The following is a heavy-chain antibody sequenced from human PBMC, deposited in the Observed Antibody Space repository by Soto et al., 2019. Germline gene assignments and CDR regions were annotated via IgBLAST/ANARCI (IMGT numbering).Heavy chain of an antibody. CDR1: GFTLSMSA. CDR2: ISDSGDRT. D-gene: IGHD3-16*02. CDR3: AKDRGIIVKAGDAFDV. V-gene: IGHV3-23*01. J-gene: IGHJ3*01. Sequence: LRLSCASSGFTLSMSAVNWVRQAPGKGLEWVSYISDSGDRTYYADSVKGRFTISRDRSKNTVSLQMDSLRAEDTAVYYCAKDRGIIVKAGDAFDVWGQGTKVTVSS.